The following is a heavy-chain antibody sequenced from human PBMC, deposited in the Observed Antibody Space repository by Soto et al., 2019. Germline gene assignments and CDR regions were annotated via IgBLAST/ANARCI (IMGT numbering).Heavy chain of an antibody. V-gene: IGHV3-33*01. CDR3: ARDSSSSGWYEFFDY. CDR1: GFTFSSYG. J-gene: IGHJ4*02. D-gene: IGHD6-19*01. Sequence: PGGSLRLSCAASGFTFSSYGMHWVRQAPGKGLEWVAVIWYDGSNKYYADSVKGRFTISRDNSKNTLYLQMNSLRAEDTAVYYCARDSSSSGWYEFFDYWGQGTLVTVSS. CDR2: IWYDGSNK.